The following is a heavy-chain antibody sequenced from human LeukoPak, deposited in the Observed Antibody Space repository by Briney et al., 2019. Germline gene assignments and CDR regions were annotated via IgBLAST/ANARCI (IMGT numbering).Heavy chain of an antibody. CDR2: INPNSGGT. Sequence: APVKVSCKASGYTFTGYYMHWVRQAPGQGLEWMGRINPNSGGTNYAQKFQGRVTMTRDTSISTAYMELSRLRSDDTAVYYCARVVRGATSAFDIWGQGTMVTVSS. D-gene: IGHD1-26*01. CDR3: ARVVRGATSAFDI. CDR1: GYTFTGYY. V-gene: IGHV1-2*06. J-gene: IGHJ3*02.